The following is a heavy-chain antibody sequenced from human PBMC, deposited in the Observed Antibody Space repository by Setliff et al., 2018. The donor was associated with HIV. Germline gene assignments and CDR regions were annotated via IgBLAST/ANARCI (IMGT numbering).Heavy chain of an antibody. CDR2: TFYGGRT. D-gene: IGHD3-22*01. Sequence: PSETLSLTCTVSGGSISTSSFSWGWVRQSPGRGLEWIGSTFYGGRTYYNPSLRSRLTMSVDTSKIQSSLELRSLTAADTAVYYCARGYGGTYYSDSSGYYYKVDAFDIWGQGTVVTVSS. V-gene: IGHV4-39*07. J-gene: IGHJ3*02. CDR3: ARGYGGTYYSDSSGYYYKVDAFDI. CDR1: GGSISTSSFS.